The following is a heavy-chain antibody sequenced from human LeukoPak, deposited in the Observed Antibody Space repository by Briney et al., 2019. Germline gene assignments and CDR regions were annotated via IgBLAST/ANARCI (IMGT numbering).Heavy chain of an antibody. CDR2: IWLDGSQE. CDR1: GFTFSKYG. V-gene: IGHV3-33*01. J-gene: IGHJ4*02. Sequence: GGSLRLSCAPSGFTFSKYGMHWVRQAPGKGLEWVAIIWLDGSQEYYAESVKGRFTISRDNSKNKLYLQMNSLRAEDTAMYYCARLGGSGGYSVDYWGQGTLVTVSS. D-gene: IGHD3-10*01. CDR3: ARLGGSGGYSVDY.